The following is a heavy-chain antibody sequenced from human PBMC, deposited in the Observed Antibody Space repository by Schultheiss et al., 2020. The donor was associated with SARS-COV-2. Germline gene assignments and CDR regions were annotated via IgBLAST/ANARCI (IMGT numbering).Heavy chain of an antibody. CDR3: ARSDYIWGSFRYFFDL. J-gene: IGHJ4*02. V-gene: IGHV3-48*03. CDR2: IGSRGDTI. CDR1: GFTFSSYE. D-gene: IGHD3-16*02. Sequence: GGSLRLSCAASGFTFSSYEMNWVRQAPGKGLEWVSNIGSRGDTIYYADSVKGRFTNSRDNAKNSLYLQMNSLRAEDTAVYYCARSDYIWGSFRYFFDLWGQGTLVTVSS.